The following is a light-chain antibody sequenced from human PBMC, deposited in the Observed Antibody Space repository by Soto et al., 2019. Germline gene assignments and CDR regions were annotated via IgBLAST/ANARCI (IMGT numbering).Light chain of an antibody. V-gene: IGLV1-44*01. CDR2: GTD. Sequence: QSVLTQPPSASGTRGQRVTISCSGSRSNIGRFTVNWYQQLPGRAPKLLLYGTDQRPSGVPDRFSGSTSGTSASLAISGLRSEDEADYYCAVWDDTLSGRVFGGGTKLTVL. CDR1: RSNIGRFT. J-gene: IGLJ3*02. CDR3: AVWDDTLSGRV.